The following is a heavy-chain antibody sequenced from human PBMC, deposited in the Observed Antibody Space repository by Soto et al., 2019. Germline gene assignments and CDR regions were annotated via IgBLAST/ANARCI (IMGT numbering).Heavy chain of an antibody. V-gene: IGHV3-30-3*02. J-gene: IGHJ5*02. CDR1: GFTFRNHA. CDR3: AKPQGYYGSGSYSSRNWFDP. Sequence: PGGSLRLSCAASGFTFRNHAMHWVRQAPGKGLECLAVIAYDGSNAFYRDSVKGRFTISRDNSKNTLCLQMNSLRAEDTAVYYCAKPQGYYGSGSYSSRNWFDPWGQGTLVTVSS. CDR2: IAYDGSNA. D-gene: IGHD3-10*01.